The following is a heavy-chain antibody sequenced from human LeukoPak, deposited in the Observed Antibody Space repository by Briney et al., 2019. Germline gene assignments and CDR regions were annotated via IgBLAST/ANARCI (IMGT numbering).Heavy chain of an antibody. D-gene: IGHD3-10*01. J-gene: IGHJ3*01. Sequence: GGSLRLSCAASGFTFSSYAMTWVRQAPGKGLEWVSGVSIRGDITNYADSVKGRFTVSRDNSMDTMLLQMNSLRVEDTATYYCAKGGWFGQSPSDAFDVWGQGTMVTVSS. CDR2: VSIRGDIT. V-gene: IGHV3-23*01. CDR1: GFTFSSYA. CDR3: AKGGWFGQSPSDAFDV.